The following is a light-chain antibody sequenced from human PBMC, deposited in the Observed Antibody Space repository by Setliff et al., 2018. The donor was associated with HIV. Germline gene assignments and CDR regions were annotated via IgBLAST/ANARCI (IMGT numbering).Light chain of an antibody. CDR2: QAT. CDR3: CSNTDSNTYV. J-gene: IGLJ1*01. V-gene: IGLV2-23*01. Sequence: QSALTQPASVSGSPGQSITIPCTGPSSDVGRYNLVSWYQQHPGKAPKLMIYQATKRPSGVSNRFSGSKSGNTASLTISGLQAEDEADYYCCSNTDSNTYVFGTGTKVTVL. CDR1: SSDVGRYNL.